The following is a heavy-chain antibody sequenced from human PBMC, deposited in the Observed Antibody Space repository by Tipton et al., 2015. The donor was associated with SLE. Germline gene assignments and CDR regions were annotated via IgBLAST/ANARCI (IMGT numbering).Heavy chain of an antibody. CDR3: ARDLGYGDYGYYFDY. J-gene: IGHJ4*02. D-gene: IGHD4-17*01. CDR2: VYYSGST. V-gene: IGHV4-59*11. Sequence: TLSLTCTVSGGSISSHYWSWIRQPPGKGLEWIGYVYYSGSTNYNPSLKSRVTLSVDTSKNQISLKLSSVTAADTAVYYCARDLGYGDYGYYFDYWGQGTLVTVSS. CDR1: GGSISSHY.